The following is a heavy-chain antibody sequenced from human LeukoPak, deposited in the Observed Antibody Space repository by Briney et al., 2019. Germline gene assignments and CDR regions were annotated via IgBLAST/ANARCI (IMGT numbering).Heavy chain of an antibody. CDR3: ARSPHWGLTAAGYYYGMDV. CDR2: IGTAGDT. D-gene: IGHD6-13*01. V-gene: IGHV3-13*04. Sequence: GGSLRLSCAASGFTFSSYDMHWVRQATGKGLEWVSAIGTAGDTYYPGSVKGRFTISRENAKNSLYLQMNSLRAGDTAVYYCARSPHWGLTAAGYYYGMDVWGQGTTVTVSS. J-gene: IGHJ6*02. CDR1: GFTFSSYD.